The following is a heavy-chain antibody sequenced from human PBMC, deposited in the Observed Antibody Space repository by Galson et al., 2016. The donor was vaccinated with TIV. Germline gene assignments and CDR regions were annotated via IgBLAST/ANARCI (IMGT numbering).Heavy chain of an antibody. D-gene: IGHD6-6*01. CDR2: INPGDSDA. CDR3: AREFSIPPRHYGMDV. CDR1: GYSFSKYW. Sequence: QSGAEVKKPGESLKISCKGSGYSFSKYWIAWVRQMPGKGLEWRGIINPGDSDARYSPAFQGQVTISADKSSSTAYLPWSSLPASDTAMYYCAREFSIPPRHYGMDVWGQGTTVTVS. V-gene: IGHV5-51*03. J-gene: IGHJ6*02.